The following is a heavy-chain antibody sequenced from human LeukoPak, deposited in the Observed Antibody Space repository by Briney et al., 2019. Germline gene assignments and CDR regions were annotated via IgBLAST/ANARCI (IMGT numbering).Heavy chain of an antibody. CDR2: ISYDGNNE. CDR3: AKVHYYDSSGYLDY. J-gene: IGHJ4*02. Sequence: GGSLRLSCAASGFTLSSYGMHWVRQAPGKGLEWVAVISYDGNNEYYADSVKGRFTISRDNSKNTLYLQMNSLRAEDTAVYYCAKVHYYDSSGYLDYWGQGTLVTVSS. D-gene: IGHD3-22*01. CDR1: GFTLSSYG. V-gene: IGHV3-30*18.